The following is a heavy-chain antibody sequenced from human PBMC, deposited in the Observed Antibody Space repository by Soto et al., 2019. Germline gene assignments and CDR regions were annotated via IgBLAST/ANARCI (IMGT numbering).Heavy chain of an antibody. CDR1: GFSLSNARMG. CDR3: ARTAPYSSGWYEPWYFDL. Sequence: QVTLKESGPVLVKPTETLTLTCTVSGFSLSNARMGVSWIRQPPGKALEWLAHIFSNDEKSYSTSLKSRLTISKDTSKSQVGLNMTNMDPVETATYYCARTAPYSSGWYEPWYFDLWGRGTLVTVSS. CDR2: IFSNDEK. D-gene: IGHD6-19*01. J-gene: IGHJ2*01. V-gene: IGHV2-26*01.